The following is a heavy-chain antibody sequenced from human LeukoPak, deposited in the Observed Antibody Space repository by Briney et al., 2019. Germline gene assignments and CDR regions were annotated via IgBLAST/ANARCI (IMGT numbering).Heavy chain of an antibody. V-gene: IGHV3-23*01. J-gene: IGHJ4*02. CDR3: AKDDREGEYILTDLAKGGRTDY. D-gene: IGHD3-9*01. Sequence: GGSLRLSCAASGFTFSSSAMSWVRQAPGKGLEWVSAISGSGGSTYYADSVKGRFTISRDNSKNTLYLQMNSLRAEDTAVYYCAKDDREGEYILTDLAKGGRTDYWGQGTLVTVSS. CDR1: GFTFSSSA. CDR2: ISGSGGST.